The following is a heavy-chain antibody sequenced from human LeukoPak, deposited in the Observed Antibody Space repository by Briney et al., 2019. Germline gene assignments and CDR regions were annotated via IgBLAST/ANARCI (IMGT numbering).Heavy chain of an antibody. CDR3: ARNFDY. V-gene: IGHV4-39*07. CDR1: GGSISSSSYY. J-gene: IGHJ4*02. CDR2: IHYSGSS. Sequence: SETLSLTCTVSGGSISSSSYYWGWIRQPPGMGLEWIGTIHYSGSSFYNPSLKSRLTISVDTSKNQFSLKLTSVTTADTAVYYCARNFDYWDQGTLVTVSS.